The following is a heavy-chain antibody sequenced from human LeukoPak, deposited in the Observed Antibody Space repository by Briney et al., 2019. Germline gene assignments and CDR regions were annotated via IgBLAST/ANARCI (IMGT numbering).Heavy chain of an antibody. CDR2: INPNSGGT. V-gene: IGHV1-2*02. D-gene: IGHD2-21*01. CDR1: GYSFTDYY. J-gene: IGHJ5*02. CDR3: ARADRLHGGPYLIGP. Sequence: ASVKVSCKTSGYSFTDYYMHWERQAPGQGLEWMGWINPNSGGTSSAQKFQGRVTMTRDTSISTVYMEVSWLTSDDTAIYYCARADRLHGGPYLIGPWGQGTLVTVSS.